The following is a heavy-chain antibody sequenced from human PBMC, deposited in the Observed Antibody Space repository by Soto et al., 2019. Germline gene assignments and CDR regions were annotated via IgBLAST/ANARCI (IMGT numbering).Heavy chain of an antibody. CDR3: ARIGDFPRRYYFDY. CDR1: GYRFTTYY. D-gene: IGHD4-17*01. CDR2: ISATNGNT. J-gene: IGHJ4*02. V-gene: IGHV1-18*04. Sequence: ASVKVSCKTSGYRFTTYYIHWVRQTPGQGLEWMAWISATNGNTNYAQKLQGRVTMTTDTSTSTAYMELRSLRSDDTAVYYCARIGDFPRRYYFDYWGQGTLVTVSS.